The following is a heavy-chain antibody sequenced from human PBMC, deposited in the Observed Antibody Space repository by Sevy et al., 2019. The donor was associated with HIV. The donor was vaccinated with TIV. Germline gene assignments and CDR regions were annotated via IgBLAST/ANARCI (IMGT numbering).Heavy chain of an antibody. D-gene: IGHD1-26*01. CDR1: GFTFSSYG. Sequence: GGSLRLSCAASGFTFSSYGMHWVRQAPGKGLEWVAVIGYDGSNKYYAGYVKGGLTITRNNSNNTLYLQMNSLRAEDTAVYYCARDRERIMGATSVDYWGQGTLVTVSS. CDR3: ARDRERIMGATSVDY. CDR2: IGYDGSNK. J-gene: IGHJ4*02. V-gene: IGHV3-33*01.